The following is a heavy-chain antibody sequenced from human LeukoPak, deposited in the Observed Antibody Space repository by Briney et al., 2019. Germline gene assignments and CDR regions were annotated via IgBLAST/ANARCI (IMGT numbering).Heavy chain of an antibody. CDR2: ISGSGGST. D-gene: IGHD1-26*01. J-gene: IGHJ4*02. CDR3: AKGLVGATLSASDY. Sequence: PGGSLRLSCAASGFTFSYFGMHWVRQAPGKGLEWVSAISGSGGSTYYADSVKGRFTISRDNSKNTLYLQMNSLRAEDTAVYYCAKGLVGATLSASDYWGQGTLVTVSS. V-gene: IGHV3-23*01. CDR1: GFTFSYFG.